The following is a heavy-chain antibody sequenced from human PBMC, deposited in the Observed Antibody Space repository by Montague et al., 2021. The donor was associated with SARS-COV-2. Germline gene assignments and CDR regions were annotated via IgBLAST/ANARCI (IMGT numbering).Heavy chain of an antibody. CDR2: ITPTSTTI. Sequence: SLRLSCAASGFTFSSYGMNWVRQAPGKGLEWVAYITPTSTTIHYADSVKGRFTISRDDAKNSLFLQMNGLRDEDTAMYYCARGSVGGYYFDYWGQGTLVTVSS. CDR1: GFTFSSYG. J-gene: IGHJ4*02. V-gene: IGHV3-48*02. CDR3: ARGSVGGYYFDY. D-gene: IGHD1-26*01.